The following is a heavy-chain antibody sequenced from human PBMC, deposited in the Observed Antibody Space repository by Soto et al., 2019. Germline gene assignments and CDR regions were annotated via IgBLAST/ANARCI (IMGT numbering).Heavy chain of an antibody. Sequence: ASVKVSCKASGGTFSSYTISWVRQAPGQGLEWMGWISAYNGNTNYAQKLQGRVTMTTDTSTSTAYMELRSLRSDDTAVYYCAGTRPRKDYYDFWSGYSFDYWGQGTLVTVSS. CDR1: GGTFSSYT. CDR2: ISAYNGNT. D-gene: IGHD3-3*01. CDR3: AGTRPRKDYYDFWSGYSFDY. V-gene: IGHV1-18*01. J-gene: IGHJ4*02.